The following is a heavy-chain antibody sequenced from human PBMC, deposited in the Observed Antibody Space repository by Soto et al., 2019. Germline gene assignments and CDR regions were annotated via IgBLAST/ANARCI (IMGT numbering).Heavy chain of an antibody. CDR3: ARSPRYSSSWYEGRVGYYYGMDV. D-gene: IGHD6-13*01. CDR2: ISAYNGNT. CDR1: GYTFTSYG. V-gene: IGHV1-18*04. J-gene: IGHJ6*02. Sequence: QVQLVQSGAEVKKPGASVKVSCKASGYTFTSYGISWVRQAPGQGLEWMGWISAYNGNTNYAQKLQGRVTMSTDTSTSTAYMELRSLRSDDTAVYYCARSPRYSSSWYEGRVGYYYGMDVWGQGTTVTVSS.